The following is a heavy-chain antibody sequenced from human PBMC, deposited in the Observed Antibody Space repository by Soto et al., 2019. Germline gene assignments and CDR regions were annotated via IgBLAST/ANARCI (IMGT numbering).Heavy chain of an antibody. CDR2: AYYSGDI. CDR3: ARWASY. CDR1: GGSISHYY. V-gene: IGHV4-59*12. J-gene: IGHJ4*02. Sequence: SETLSLTCTVSGGSISHYYWSWIRQSPGKGLEWIGYAYYSGDIKYNPSLKSRVTISADASKNQFSLTLTSVTAADTALYYCARWASYWGQGTQVTVSS.